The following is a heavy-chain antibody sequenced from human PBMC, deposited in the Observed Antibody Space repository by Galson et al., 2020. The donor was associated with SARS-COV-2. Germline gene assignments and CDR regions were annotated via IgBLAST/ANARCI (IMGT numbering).Heavy chain of an antibody. Sequence: SLKISCVASGFRFEDFAMHWVRQVAGKGLEWVSGISWNSGNVDYADSVKGRLTISRDNAKNSLYLQINSLRAEDTALYYCAKDSYYDILTGYSGAFDIWGQGTMVTVSS. CDR3: AKDSYYDILTGYSGAFDI. CDR1: GFRFEDFA. D-gene: IGHD3-9*01. J-gene: IGHJ3*02. V-gene: IGHV3-9*01. CDR2: ISWNSGNV.